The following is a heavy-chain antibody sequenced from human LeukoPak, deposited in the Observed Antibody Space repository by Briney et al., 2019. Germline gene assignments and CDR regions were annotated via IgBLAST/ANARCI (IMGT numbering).Heavy chain of an antibody. D-gene: IGHD3-22*01. V-gene: IGHV3-7*03. CDR2: IKQDGGEK. Sequence: GGSLRLSCAASGFTFSNYWMTWVRQAPGKGLEWVANIKQDGGEKFYVDSVKGRFTISRDNAKNSLYLQMNSLRAEDTAVYYCARFLGYYYSSGPGNFDCWGQGTLVTVSS. CDR3: ARFLGYYYSSGPGNFDC. CDR1: GFTFSNYW. J-gene: IGHJ4*02.